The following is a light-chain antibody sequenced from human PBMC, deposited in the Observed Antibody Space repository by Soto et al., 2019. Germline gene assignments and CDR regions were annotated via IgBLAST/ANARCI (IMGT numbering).Light chain of an antibody. CDR2: EVR. V-gene: IGLV2-14*01. CDR3: SSYRSSTTFV. J-gene: IGLJ1*01. Sequence: QSALTHPASVSGSPGQSITISCTGTSSDVGAYNFVSWYQQYPGKAPKVIIFEVRRRPSGVSNRFSGSKSGYTASLTISGLQAEDEADYYCSSYRSSTTFVFGTGTKVTV. CDR1: SSDVGAYNF.